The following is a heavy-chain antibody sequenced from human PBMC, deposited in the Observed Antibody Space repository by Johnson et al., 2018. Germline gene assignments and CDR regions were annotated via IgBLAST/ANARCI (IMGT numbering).Heavy chain of an antibody. CDR2: IYSGGST. V-gene: IGHV3-NL1*01. CDR3: NENTLLGI. CDR1: GFTFSTYG. D-gene: IGHD1-1*01. Sequence: VQLVESGGGVVQPGRSLRLSCVASGFTFSTYGMHWVRQAPGKGLEWVSVIYSGGSTYYADSVMGRFTISRDNSKNTRYLQMNSLKHEATAVYYCNENTLLGIWGQGTMVTVSS. J-gene: IGHJ3*02.